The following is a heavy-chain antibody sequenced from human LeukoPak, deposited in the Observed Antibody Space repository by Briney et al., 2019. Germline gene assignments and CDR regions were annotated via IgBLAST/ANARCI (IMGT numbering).Heavy chain of an antibody. V-gene: IGHV4-4*07. CDR3: ASGSGWQVDY. J-gene: IGHJ4*02. Sequence: SETLSLTCTVPGGSISSYYWSWIRQPAGRGLEWIGRVYISDSGSTNYNPSLKSRVTMSVDTSKNQFSLKLSSVTAADTAVYYCASGSGWQVDYWGQGILVTVSS. D-gene: IGHD6-19*01. CDR1: GGSISSYY. CDR2: VYISDSGST.